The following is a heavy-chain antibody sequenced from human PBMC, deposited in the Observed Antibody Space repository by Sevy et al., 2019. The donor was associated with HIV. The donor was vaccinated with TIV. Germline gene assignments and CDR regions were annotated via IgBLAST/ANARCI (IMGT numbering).Heavy chain of an antibody. CDR2: IKQDGSEK. Sequence: GGSLRLSCAASGFTFSSYWMSWVRQAPGKGLEWVANIKQDGSEKYYVDSVKGRFTISRDNAKNSLYLQMNSLRAEDTAVYYCARDAPGGYSSSWYRVARIYYMDVWGKGTTVTVSS. D-gene: IGHD6-13*01. V-gene: IGHV3-7*03. CDR3: ARDAPGGYSSSWYRVARIYYMDV. J-gene: IGHJ6*03. CDR1: GFTFSSYW.